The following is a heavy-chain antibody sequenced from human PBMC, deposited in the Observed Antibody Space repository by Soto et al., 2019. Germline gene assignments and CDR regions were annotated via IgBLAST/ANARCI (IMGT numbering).Heavy chain of an antibody. V-gene: IGHV1-2*02. J-gene: IGHJ5*02. CDR2: INPNKVAN. D-gene: IGHD1-1*01. Sequence: QVQLVQSGAEVKKPGASVRVSGKLPGNILTAYLLPWGDRAPGKGLGWMGWINPNKVANHYGLSFQGRVTMTRDTSISTAYMELSSLRSDDTAVYYCASHDPGARFDPWGQGTLVIVSS. CDR1: GNILTAYL. CDR3: ASHDPGARFDP.